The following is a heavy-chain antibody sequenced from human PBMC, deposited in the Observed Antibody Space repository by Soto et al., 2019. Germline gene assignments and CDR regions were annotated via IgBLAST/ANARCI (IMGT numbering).Heavy chain of an antibody. CDR1: GYTFTSYG. J-gene: IGHJ5*02. V-gene: IGHV1-18*01. CDR3: LRHASSRYSAWWRP. CDR2: LIPYTGDR. Sequence: QVPLVQSGVEVKKPGASVKVSCKASGYTFTSYGISWVRQAPGQGLEWMGLLIPYTGDRIYAQKFQGRVIVTTDTATSTAYMELGSLRSEATAVYYCLRHASSRYSAWWRPLGQGTLVTVSS. D-gene: IGHD5-12*01.